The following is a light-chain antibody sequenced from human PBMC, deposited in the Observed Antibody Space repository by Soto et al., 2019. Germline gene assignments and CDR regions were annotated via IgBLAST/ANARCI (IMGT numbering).Light chain of an antibody. CDR1: QSVSSN. J-gene: IGKJ5*01. CDR2: GAS. Sequence: VMTQSPATLSVSPGERATLSCRASQSVSSNLAWYQQKPGQAPRLLIYGASTRATGIPARFSGSGSGTEFTLTISSLQSEDFAVYYCQHYHGWPITFGQGTRLEI. CDR3: QHYHGWPIT. V-gene: IGKV3-15*01.